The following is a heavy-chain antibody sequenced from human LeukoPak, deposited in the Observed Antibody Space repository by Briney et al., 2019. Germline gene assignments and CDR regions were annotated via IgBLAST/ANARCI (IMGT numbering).Heavy chain of an antibody. CDR1: RYTFTSYV. Sequence: ASVNVSCKASRYTFTSYVISRVRQAPGQGHEWMGWISAYNGNTNYAHKLQGSVTMTTDTSTSAAYMELGSMRSDDPAVYYCARVGTVTMVRGVIHWGLVWFDPWGQGTLVTVSS. D-gene: IGHD3-10*01. CDR3: ARVGTVTMVRGVIHWGLVWFDP. CDR2: ISAYNGNT. V-gene: IGHV1-18*01. J-gene: IGHJ5*02.